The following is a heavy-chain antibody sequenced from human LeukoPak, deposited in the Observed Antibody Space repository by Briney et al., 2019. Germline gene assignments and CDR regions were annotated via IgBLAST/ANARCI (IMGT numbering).Heavy chain of an antibody. V-gene: IGHV3-23*01. CDR3: AKDIAASGLPRIFDF. CDR1: GFTFSNYV. CDR2: VSGGGGRGAT. D-gene: IGHD6-13*01. J-gene: IGHJ4*02. Sequence: GGSLRLSCSGSGFTFSNYVMSWVRQAPGKGLEWVSCVSGGGGRGATYYTDSVKGRFTISRDNAKNTVYLQMNSLSGEDTAIYYCAKDIAASGLPRIFDFWGQGTLVTVSS.